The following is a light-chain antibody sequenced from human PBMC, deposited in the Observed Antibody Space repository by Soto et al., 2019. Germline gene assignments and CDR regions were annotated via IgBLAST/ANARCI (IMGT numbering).Light chain of an antibody. CDR1: QSISNF. J-gene: IGKJ2*01. CDR2: AAS. CDR3: HQSYTTPYT. V-gene: IGKV1-39*01. Sequence: DIQMTQSPSSLSASVGDRVTITCRASQSISNFLNWYQQKPGKAPELLIYAASSLHSGVPSRFSGSGSGTNFTLTISSLQPEDFATYSCHQSYTTPYTFGQGTKLEI.